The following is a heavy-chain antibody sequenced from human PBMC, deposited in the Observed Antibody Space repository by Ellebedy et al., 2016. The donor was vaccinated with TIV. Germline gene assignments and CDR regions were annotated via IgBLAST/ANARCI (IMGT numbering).Heavy chain of an antibody. Sequence: SLKISXAASGFTFDDYAMHWVRQAPGKGLEWVSGISWNSGSIGYVDSVKGRFSISRDNAKNSVYLQMNSLRAEDTAVYYCARGEKWAFDNWGQGTLVTVSS. CDR1: GFTFDDYA. D-gene: IGHD1-26*01. CDR3: ARGEKWAFDN. CDR2: ISWNSGSI. V-gene: IGHV3-9*01. J-gene: IGHJ4*02.